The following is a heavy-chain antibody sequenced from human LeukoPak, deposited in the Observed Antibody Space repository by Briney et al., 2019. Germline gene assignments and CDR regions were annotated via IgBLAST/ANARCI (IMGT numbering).Heavy chain of an antibody. Sequence: SQTLSLTCAISGDSLSSTSADCSCIRQSPSRGLEWLGRTYYMSKWISDYAVFVKRRITIKPDTSQNQFCLELKAVYYCDGAVGYCVRWGYAPDDFDFWGQGTLVTVSS. CDR1: GDSLSSTSAD. D-gene: IGHD2-8*01. CDR3: VRWGYAPDDFDF. J-gene: IGHJ4*02. CDR2: TYYMSKWIS. V-gene: IGHV6-1*01.